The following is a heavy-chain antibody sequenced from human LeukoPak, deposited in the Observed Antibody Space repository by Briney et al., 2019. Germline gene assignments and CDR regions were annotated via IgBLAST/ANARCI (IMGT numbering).Heavy chain of an antibody. V-gene: IGHV1-8*03. CDR3: ARRGWELLRYVVPLSTDAFDI. D-gene: IGHD1-26*01. Sequence: PVASVKVSCKASGYTFTSYDINWVRQATGQGLEWMGWMNPNSGNTGYAQKFQGRVTITRNTSISTAYMELSSLRSEDTAVYYCARRGWELLRYVVPLSTDAFDIWGQGTMVTVSS. CDR2: MNPNSGNT. J-gene: IGHJ3*02. CDR1: GYTFTSYD.